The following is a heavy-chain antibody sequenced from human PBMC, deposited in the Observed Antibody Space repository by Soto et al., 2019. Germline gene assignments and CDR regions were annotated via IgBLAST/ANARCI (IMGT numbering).Heavy chain of an antibody. CDR2: IYYSGST. J-gene: IGHJ6*01. CDR1: SGSTSSGDYY. Sequence: SETLSLTCTVSSGSTSSGDYYWSSIRQATGKGLGWIGYIYYSGSTYYNPSLKSRVTISVATSKNQFSLKLSSVTAADTAVYYCARDCSGGSCAAPYYYSSMDVWVQGPTVAVSS. V-gene: IGHV4-30-4*01. CDR3: ARDCSGGSCAAPYYYSSMDV. D-gene: IGHD2-15*01.